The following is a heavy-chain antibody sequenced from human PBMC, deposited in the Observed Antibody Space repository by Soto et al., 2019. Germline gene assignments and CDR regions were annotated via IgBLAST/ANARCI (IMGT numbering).Heavy chain of an antibody. D-gene: IGHD6-13*01. CDR1: GGSFSGYY. Sequence: KTSETLSLTCAVYGGSFSGYYWSWIRQPPGKGLEWIGEINHSGSTNYNPSLKSRVTISVDTSKNQFSLKLSSVTAADTAVYYCARGGAAAGINQPYYYYYGMDVWGQGTTVTVSS. CDR2: INHSGST. J-gene: IGHJ6*02. V-gene: IGHV4-34*01. CDR3: ARGGAAAGINQPYYYYYGMDV.